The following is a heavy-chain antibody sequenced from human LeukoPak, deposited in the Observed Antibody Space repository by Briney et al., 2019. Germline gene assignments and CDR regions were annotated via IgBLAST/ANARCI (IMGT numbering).Heavy chain of an antibody. CDR3: SRTVTAAGTGAEYFQH. J-gene: IGHJ1*01. Sequence: ASVKVSCKSSGYTFTVYYIHWLRQAPGQGLEWMGWINPNSGGTNYAQKFQGRVTMTRDTSINTAYMELSSLRSDDTAVFYYSRTVTAAGTGAEYFQHWGQGTLVTVSS. CDR1: GYTFTVYY. D-gene: IGHD6-13*01. CDR2: INPNSGGT. V-gene: IGHV1-2*02.